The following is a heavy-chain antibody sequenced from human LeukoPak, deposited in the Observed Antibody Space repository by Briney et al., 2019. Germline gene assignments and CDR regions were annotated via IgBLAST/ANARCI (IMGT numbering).Heavy chain of an antibody. Sequence: PGGSLRLSCVASGFNFSIYVMSWVRQAPGKGLQWVALLSDSGEITYYTDSVKGRFTISRDNSNNTLHLHMTSLRAEDTAVYYCAKGRFYYDSGSPLSLWGQGTMVTVSS. CDR3: AKGRFYYDSGSPLSL. V-gene: IGHV3-23*01. J-gene: IGHJ3*01. CDR1: GFNFSIYV. D-gene: IGHD3-10*01. CDR2: LSDSGEIT.